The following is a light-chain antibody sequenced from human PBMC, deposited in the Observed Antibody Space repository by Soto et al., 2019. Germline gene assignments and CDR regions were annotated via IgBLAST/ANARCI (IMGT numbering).Light chain of an antibody. V-gene: IGKV3D-20*02. CDR1: QSVSSSY. Sequence: EIVMAQSPATLSVTPGERATLSCRASQSVSSSYLAWYQQKPGQAPRLLIYDASSRATGIPDRFSGSGSGTDFTLIISRLEPEDFAVYYCQQRSNWPPITFGQGTRLEIK. CDR2: DAS. J-gene: IGKJ5*01. CDR3: QQRSNWPPIT.